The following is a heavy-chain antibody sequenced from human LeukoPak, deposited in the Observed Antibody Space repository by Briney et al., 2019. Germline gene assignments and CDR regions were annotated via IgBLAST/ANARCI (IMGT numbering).Heavy chain of an antibody. D-gene: IGHD6-13*01. Sequence: SETLSLTCTVSGGSISSGSYYWSWLRQPAGKGLEWIGYIYYSGSTNYNPSLKSRVTISVDTSKNQFSLKLSSVTAADTAVYYCASGKWGAADYWGQGTLVTVSS. CDR3: ASGKWGAADY. CDR2: IYYSGST. CDR1: GGSISSGSYY. V-gene: IGHV4-61*10. J-gene: IGHJ4*02.